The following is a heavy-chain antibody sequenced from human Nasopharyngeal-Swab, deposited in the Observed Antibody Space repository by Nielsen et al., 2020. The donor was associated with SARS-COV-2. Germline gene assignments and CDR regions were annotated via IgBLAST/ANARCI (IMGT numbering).Heavy chain of an antibody. CDR3: ARIQQQLPGIV. Sequence: SQTLSLPFPPSGDTASNNRAAWSWIRQSPSRGLEWLGRTYYRSQWNYDYADSVRGRVTVNPDTSRNQVSLHLNSVTPEDTAVYYCARIQQQLPGIVWGQGTMVIVSS. CDR2: TYYRSQWNY. J-gene: IGHJ3*01. CDR1: GDTASNNRAA. D-gene: IGHD6-13*01. V-gene: IGHV6-1*01.